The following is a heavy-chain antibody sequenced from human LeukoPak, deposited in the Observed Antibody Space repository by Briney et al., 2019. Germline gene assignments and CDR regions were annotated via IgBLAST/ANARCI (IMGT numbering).Heavy chain of an antibody. J-gene: IGHJ6*04. Sequence: PGGSLRLSCAASRFTFSDNYMSWIRQAPGKGLEWVSYISNSGGTMSYADSVKGRFTISRDNAKNSLYLQMNSLRAEDTAVFYCARGHWGLDVWGTGTTVTVSS. CDR2: ISNSGGTM. CDR1: RFTFSDNY. V-gene: IGHV3-11*04. CDR3: ARGHWGLDV. D-gene: IGHD3-16*01.